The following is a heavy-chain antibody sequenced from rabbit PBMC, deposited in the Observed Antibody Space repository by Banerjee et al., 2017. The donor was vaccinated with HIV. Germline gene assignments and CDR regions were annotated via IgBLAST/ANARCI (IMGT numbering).Heavy chain of an antibody. CDR3: ARDGTAYAGYGYAGFNL. D-gene: IGHD6-1*01. CDR1: GFSFSSGYD. Sequence: QSLEESGGGLVKPGASLTLTCKASGFSFSSGYDMCWVRQAPGKGLEWIACIYAGSSSNIYYASWAKGRFTISKTSSTTVTLQMTSLTAADTATYFCARDGTAYAGYGYAGFNLWGPGTLVTVS. CDR2: IYAGSSSNI. J-gene: IGHJ4*01. V-gene: IGHV1S40*01.